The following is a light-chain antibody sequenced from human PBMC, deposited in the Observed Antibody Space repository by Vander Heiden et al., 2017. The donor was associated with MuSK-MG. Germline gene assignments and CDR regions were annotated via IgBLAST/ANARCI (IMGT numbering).Light chain of an antibody. V-gene: IGLV2-23*01. Sequence: QSALTQPASVSGSPGQSITISCTRTSSDLGSYYLFSWFLQHPGKAPKLMIYEATKRPSGISNRFSGSKSGNTASLTIFGLQAEDEADYYCCSYAGSSTLVFGGGTKLTVL. CDR3: CSYAGSSTLV. J-gene: IGLJ2*01. CDR2: EAT. CDR1: SSDLGSYYL.